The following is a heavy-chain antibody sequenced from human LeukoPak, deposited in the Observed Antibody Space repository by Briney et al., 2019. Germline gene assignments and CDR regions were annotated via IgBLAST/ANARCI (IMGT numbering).Heavy chain of an antibody. CDR1: GFTVSSNW. J-gene: IGHJ4*02. CDR3: AKAYGSGSFDY. D-gene: IGHD3-10*01. Sequence: PGGSLRLSCAASGFTVSSNWMSWVRQAPGKGLEWVANVNQDESQKYYVDSVKGRFTISKDNAKNSLNLQMNSLRAEDAALYYCAKAYGSGSFDYWGQGTLVTVSS. V-gene: IGHV3-7*03. CDR2: VNQDESQK.